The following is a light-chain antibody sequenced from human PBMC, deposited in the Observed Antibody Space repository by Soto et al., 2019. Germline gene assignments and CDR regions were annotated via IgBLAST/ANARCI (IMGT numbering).Light chain of an antibody. CDR1: SSDVGAYNY. CDR2: EVT. Sequence: QSALTQPPSASGSPGQSVTISCTGTSSDVGAYNYVSWYQQHPGKAPKLIIYEVTKRPSGVPDRFSGSKSGNTASLTVSGLHDEDEADYYCSSFAGSNTEVFGTGTKLTVL. V-gene: IGLV2-8*01. J-gene: IGLJ1*01. CDR3: SSFAGSNTEV.